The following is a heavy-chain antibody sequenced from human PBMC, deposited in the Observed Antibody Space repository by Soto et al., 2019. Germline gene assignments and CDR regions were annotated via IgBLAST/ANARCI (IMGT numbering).Heavy chain of an antibody. D-gene: IGHD6-13*01. Sequence: PGESLKISCKGSGYIFTSYWIAWVRQMPGKGLEWMGIIYPGDSNTRYSPSFQGQVTISADKSITTAYLEWSSLKAADTAVYYCARSFGVAAAGPFDYWGQGTLVTVSS. V-gene: IGHV5-51*01. J-gene: IGHJ4*02. CDR2: IYPGDSNT. CDR3: ARSFGVAAAGPFDY. CDR1: GYIFTSYW.